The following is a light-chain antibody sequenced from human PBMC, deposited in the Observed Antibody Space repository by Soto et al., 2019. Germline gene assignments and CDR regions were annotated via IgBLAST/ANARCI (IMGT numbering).Light chain of an antibody. J-gene: IGKJ1*01. Sequence: DIQMTQSPSSLSASVGHRVTITCRASQGISNYLAWYQQKPGKVPKLLIYAASTLQSGVPSRFSGSGSGTDFTLTISSLPPEDVATYYCQKYSGAPRTFGQGTKVEIK. V-gene: IGKV1-27*01. CDR2: AAS. CDR3: QKYSGAPRT. CDR1: QGISNY.